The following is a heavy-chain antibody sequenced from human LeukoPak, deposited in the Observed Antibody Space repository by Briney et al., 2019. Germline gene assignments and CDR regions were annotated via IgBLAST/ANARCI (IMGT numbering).Heavy chain of an antibody. D-gene: IGHD5-24*01. CDR1: GVTFSNYW. CDR2: IKPDGGEQ. Sequence: GGSLRLSCVACGVTFSNYWMNWVRQAPGKGLEWVANIKPDGGEQYYVDSVKGRFTISRDNAENSLYLQLSSLRAEDTAVYYCAREQRTFDYWGQGILVTVSS. V-gene: IGHV3-7*03. J-gene: IGHJ4*02. CDR3: AREQRTFDY.